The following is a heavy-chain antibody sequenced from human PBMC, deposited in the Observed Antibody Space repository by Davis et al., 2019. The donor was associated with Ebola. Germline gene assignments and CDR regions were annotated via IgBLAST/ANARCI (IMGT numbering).Heavy chain of an antibody. CDR1: GFAFSSYA. CDR2: NSIRGSP. Sequence: GESLKISCTASGFAFSSYAMKWVRQAPGKVLECVPANSIRGSPYNAYPVTGRFTISSDNAKNMLYLQMNSLRAEDTAVYYCARPRNDFWGGYYKWGQGTLVTVSS. V-gene: IGHV3-66*01. D-gene: IGHD3-3*01. CDR3: ARPRNDFWGGYYK. J-gene: IGHJ4*02.